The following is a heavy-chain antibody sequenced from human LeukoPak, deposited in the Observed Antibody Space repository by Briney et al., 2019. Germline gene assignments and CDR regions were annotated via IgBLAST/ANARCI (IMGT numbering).Heavy chain of an antibody. CDR3: ARVRSGWYDFDY. V-gene: IGHV3-48*03. D-gene: IGHD6-19*01. J-gene: IGHJ4*02. Sequence: GGSLRLSCAASGFTFSSYEMNWVRQAPGKGLEWVSHISSSGSTIYYADSVEGRFTISRDNAKNSLYLQMNSLRAEDTAVYYCARVRSGWYDFDYWGQGTLVTVSS. CDR1: GFTFSSYE. CDR2: ISSSGSTI.